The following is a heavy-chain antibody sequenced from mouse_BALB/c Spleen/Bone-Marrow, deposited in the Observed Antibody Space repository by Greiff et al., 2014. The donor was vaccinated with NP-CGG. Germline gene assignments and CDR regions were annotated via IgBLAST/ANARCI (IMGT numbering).Heavy chain of an antibody. Sequence: VQLQQSGAELVRPGSSVKISCKASGYAFSNYWMNWVKQRPGQGLEWIGQIYPGDGDTNYNGKFKGKATLTADKSSSTAYMQLSSLTSEDSAVYFCAKSLRADYAMDYWGQGTSVTVSS. V-gene: IGHV1-80*01. CDR3: AKSLRADYAMDY. CDR1: GYAFSNYW. CDR2: IYPGDGDT. J-gene: IGHJ4*01. D-gene: IGHD1-1*01.